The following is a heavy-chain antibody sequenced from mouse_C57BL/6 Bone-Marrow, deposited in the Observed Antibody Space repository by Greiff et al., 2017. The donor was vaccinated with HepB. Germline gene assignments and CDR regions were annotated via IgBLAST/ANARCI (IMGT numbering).Heavy chain of an antibody. V-gene: IGHV1-64*01. J-gene: IGHJ4*01. D-gene: IGHD2-4*01. CDR1: GYTFTSYW. CDR3: ACDYDVAYYAMDY. Sequence: QVQLQQPGAELVKPGASVKLSCKASGYTFTSYWMHWVKQRPGQGLEWIGMIHPNSGSTNYNEKFKSKATLTVDKSSTTAYMQLSSLTSEDSAVYYCACDYDVAYYAMDYWGQGTSVTVSS. CDR2: IHPNSGST.